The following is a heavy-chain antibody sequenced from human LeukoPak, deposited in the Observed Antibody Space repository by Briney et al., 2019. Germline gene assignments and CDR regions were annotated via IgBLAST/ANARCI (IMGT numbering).Heavy chain of an antibody. CDR3: ASINRGYSGYDSQFDY. Sequence: GGSLRLSCAASGFTFSSYWMHWVRQAPGKGLVWVSRINSDGSSTSYADSVKGRFTISRDNAKNTLYLQMNSLRAEDTAVYYCASINRGYSGYDSQFDYWGQGTLVTVSS. V-gene: IGHV3-74*01. CDR2: INSDGSST. D-gene: IGHD5-12*01. CDR1: GFTFSSYW. J-gene: IGHJ4*02.